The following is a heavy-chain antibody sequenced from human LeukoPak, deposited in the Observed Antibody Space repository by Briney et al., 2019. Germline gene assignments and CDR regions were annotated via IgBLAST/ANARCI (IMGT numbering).Heavy chain of an antibody. D-gene: IGHD5-12*01. CDR1: GFTFSSYS. CDR3: AREQYLRGYDFGY. Sequence: PGGSLRLSCAASGFTFSSYSMNWVRQAPGKGLEWVSSISSSSSYIYYADSVKGRFTISRDNAKNSLYLQMNSLRAEDTAVYYCAREQYLRGYDFGYWGQGTLVTVSS. CDR2: ISSSSSYI. V-gene: IGHV3-21*01. J-gene: IGHJ4*02.